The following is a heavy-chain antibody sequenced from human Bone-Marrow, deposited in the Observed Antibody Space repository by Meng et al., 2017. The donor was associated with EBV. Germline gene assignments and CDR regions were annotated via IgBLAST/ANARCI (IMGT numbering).Heavy chain of an antibody. V-gene: IGHV3-30-3*01. J-gene: IGHJ4*02. CDR2: ISYDGSTT. CDR3: GRDSSRFGSFAY. Sequence: QVVLCGGRVVEAGGSLRICCAASGFTFSDDAMHWVRQAPGKGLEWVTVISYDGSTTYYADSVAGRFTISRDNPKNTLYLHMKSLKAEDTAVYYCGRDSSRFGSFAYWAQGTLVTVSS. D-gene: IGHD6-13*01. CDR1: GFTFSDDA.